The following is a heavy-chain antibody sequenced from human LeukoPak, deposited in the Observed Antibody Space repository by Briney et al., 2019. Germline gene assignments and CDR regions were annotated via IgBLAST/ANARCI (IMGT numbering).Heavy chain of an antibody. Sequence: GGSLRLSCTASGFTFSDFFMHWVRQAPGKGLEWVSSIGGLGGSTFYAVSVKGRFTISRDNSKNTLYLQMNSLRAEDMAVYYCAKRPDRSYYDRTGYYYFDYWGQGTLVTVSS. CDR2: IGGLGGST. J-gene: IGHJ4*02. D-gene: IGHD3-22*01. CDR1: GFTFSDFF. V-gene: IGHV3-23*01. CDR3: AKRPDRSYYDRTGYYYFDY.